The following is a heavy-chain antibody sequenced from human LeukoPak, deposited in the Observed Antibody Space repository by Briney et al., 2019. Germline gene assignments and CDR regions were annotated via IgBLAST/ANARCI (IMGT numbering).Heavy chain of an antibody. CDR2: IHHSGST. CDR3: ARNGYYSADY. D-gene: IGHD4-17*01. V-gene: IGHV4-4*02. CDR1: GGSRIRDSYW. Sequence: PSETLSLTCVVSGGSRIRDSYWWSWVRQPPGKGLEWIGEIHHSGSTNFNPSLKSRATISLDKSKNQFSLQMSSVTAADTAVYFCARNGYYSADYWGRGILVTVSP. J-gene: IGHJ4*02.